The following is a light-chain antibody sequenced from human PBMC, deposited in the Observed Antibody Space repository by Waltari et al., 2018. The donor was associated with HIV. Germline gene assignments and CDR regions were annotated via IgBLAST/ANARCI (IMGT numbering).Light chain of an antibody. CDR1: QSVSTI. V-gene: IGKV3-15*01. CDR2: SAS. CDR3: QQYDNWPYT. J-gene: IGKJ2*01. Sequence: EIVMTQSPAPLSVSPGDRATLSCTASQSVSTILAWYRQKPGQAPRLLIHSASTRATGIPARFSGSGSGTEFTLTISSLQSEDFAVYYCQQYDNWPYTFGQGTKLEIK.